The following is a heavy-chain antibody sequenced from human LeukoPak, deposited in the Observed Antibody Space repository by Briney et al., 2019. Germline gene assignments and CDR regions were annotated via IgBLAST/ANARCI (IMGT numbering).Heavy chain of an antibody. V-gene: IGHV3-11*01. J-gene: IGHJ3*02. CDR2: ISSSGSTI. CDR3: ARDRDDYDILTGYQTYDAFDI. CDR1: GFTFSDYY. D-gene: IGHD3-9*01. Sequence: PGGSLRLSCAASGFTFSDYYMSWIRQAPGKGLEWVSYISSSGSTIYYADSVKGRFTISRDNAKNSLYLQMNSLRAEDTAVYYCARDRDDYDILTGYQTYDAFDIWGQGTMVTVSS.